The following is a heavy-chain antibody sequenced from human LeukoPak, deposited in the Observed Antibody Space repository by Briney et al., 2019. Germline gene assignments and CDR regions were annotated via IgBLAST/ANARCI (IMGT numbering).Heavy chain of an antibody. CDR1: GYSITSSNW. CDR2: IYYSGST. D-gene: IGHD3-10*01. V-gene: IGHV4-28*01. CDR3: ARLPSVRGAKEDYFEY. Sequence: KPSDTLSLTCAVSGYSITSSNWWGWIRQPPGKGLEWIGYIYYSGSTYYNPSLKSRVTMSVDTSKNQFSLKLSSVTAADTAVYYCARLPSVRGAKEDYFEYWGQGSLVIVSS. J-gene: IGHJ4*02.